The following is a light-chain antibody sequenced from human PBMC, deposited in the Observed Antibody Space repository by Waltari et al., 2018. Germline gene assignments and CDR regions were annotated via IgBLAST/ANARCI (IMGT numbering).Light chain of an antibody. J-gene: IGKJ3*01. V-gene: IGKV4-1*01. CDR3: QQYYSTPLT. CDR1: QSVLYSSNNQNY. Sequence: DIVMNQSPDSLAVSLGERATSNCKSSQSVLYSSNNQNYLAWYQQKPGQPPKLLIYWASTRESGVPDRFSGSGSGTDFTLTISSLQAEDVAVYYCQQYYSTPLTFGPGTKVDIK. CDR2: WAS.